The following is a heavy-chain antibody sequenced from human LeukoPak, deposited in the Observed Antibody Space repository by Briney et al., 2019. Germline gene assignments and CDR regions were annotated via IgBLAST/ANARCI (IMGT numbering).Heavy chain of an antibody. CDR3: AGGYSYGFSDY. Sequence: GGSLRLSCAASGFTFSRYAMSWVRQAPGKGLEWVSAISGSGGSTYYADSVKGRFTISRDNSKNTLYLQMNSLRAEDTAVYYCAGGYSYGFSDYWGQGTLVTVSS. J-gene: IGHJ4*02. V-gene: IGHV3-23*01. CDR2: ISGSGGST. D-gene: IGHD5-18*01. CDR1: GFTFSRYA.